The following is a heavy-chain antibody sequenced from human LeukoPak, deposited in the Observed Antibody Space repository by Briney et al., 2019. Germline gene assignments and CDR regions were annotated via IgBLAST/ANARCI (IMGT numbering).Heavy chain of an antibody. CDR1: GGTFSSYA. Sequence: SVKVPCKASGGTFSSYAISWVRQAPGQGLEWMGRIIPIFGTANYAQKFQGRVTITADKSTSTAYMELSSLRSEDTAVYYCAAGLPIYYYYYYMDVWGKGNPGNVSS. V-gene: IGHV1-69*06. CDR2: IIPIFGTA. J-gene: IGHJ6*03. D-gene: IGHD3-9*01. CDR3: AAGLPIYYYYYYMDV.